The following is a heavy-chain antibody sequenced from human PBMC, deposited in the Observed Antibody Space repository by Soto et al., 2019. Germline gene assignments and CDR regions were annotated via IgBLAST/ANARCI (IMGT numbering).Heavy chain of an antibody. V-gene: IGHV4-31*03. D-gene: IGHD6-6*01. Sequence: QVQLQESGPGLVKPSQTLSLTCSVSGQSMSSGGYYWSRIRHHPGKGLEWIGYIYDSESAYYNPSLKSRVTISIDTSKNHFAMRLSSVTAADTAVYYCARASSSSSAADYWGQGTLATVSS. J-gene: IGHJ4*02. CDR2: IYDSESA. CDR3: ARASSSSSAADY. CDR1: GQSMSSGGYY.